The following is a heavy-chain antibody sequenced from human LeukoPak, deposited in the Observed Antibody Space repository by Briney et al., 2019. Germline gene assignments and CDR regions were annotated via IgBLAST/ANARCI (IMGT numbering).Heavy chain of an antibody. Sequence: PGGSLRLSCAASGFTFSDYYMSSIRQAPGRGLECISYISSSGTYTKYADSVKGRFTISRDNAKNSLYLQMNSLRAEDTAVYYCAREGRSGSYLGRFDPWGQGTLVTVSS. CDR1: GFTFSDYY. J-gene: IGHJ5*02. V-gene: IGHV3-11*05. CDR3: AREGRSGSYLGRFDP. CDR2: ISSSGTYT. D-gene: IGHD1-26*01.